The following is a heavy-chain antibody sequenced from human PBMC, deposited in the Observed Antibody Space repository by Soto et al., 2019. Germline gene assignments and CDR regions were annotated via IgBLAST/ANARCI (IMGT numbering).Heavy chain of an antibody. CDR3: AKSRGITGTTFNWFDS. CDR2: IYTSGST. Sequence: PSETLSLTCTVSGGSISSYYWSWIRQPAGKGLEWIGRIYTSGSTNYNPSLKSRVTMSVDTSKNQFSLKLSSVTAADTAVYYCAKSRGITGTTFNWFDSWGQGTQVTVSS. V-gene: IGHV4-4*07. J-gene: IGHJ5*01. CDR1: GGSISSYY. D-gene: IGHD1-20*01.